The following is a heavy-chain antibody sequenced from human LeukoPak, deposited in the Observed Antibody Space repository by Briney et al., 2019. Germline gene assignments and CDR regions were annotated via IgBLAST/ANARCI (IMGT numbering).Heavy chain of an antibody. CDR2: IYTSGST. J-gene: IGHJ6*03. V-gene: IGHV4-4*07. D-gene: IGHD6-13*01. Sequence: SKTLSLTCTVSGGSISSYYWSWIRQPAGKGLEWIGRIYTSGSTNYNPSLKSRVTMSVDTSKNQFSLKLSSVTAADTAVYYCARELSIAAAGYYYYYYYMDVWGKGTTVTVSS. CDR1: GGSISSYY. CDR3: ARELSIAAAGYYYYYYYMDV.